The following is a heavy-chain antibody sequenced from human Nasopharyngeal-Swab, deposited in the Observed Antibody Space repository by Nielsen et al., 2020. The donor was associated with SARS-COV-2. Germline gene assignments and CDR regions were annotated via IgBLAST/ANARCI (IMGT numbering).Heavy chain of an antibody. CDR3: ARGRSSGWYNYYFDY. CDR1: GGSISGYY. Sequence: SETLSLTCAVYGGSISGYYWSWIRQPPGKGLEWIGEISHYGSTNYNPSLKSRVTISVDTSKNQFSLKLSSVTAADTAVYYCARGRSSGWYNYYFDYWGQGTLVTVSS. CDR2: ISHYGST. J-gene: IGHJ4*02. V-gene: IGHV4-34*01. D-gene: IGHD6-19*01.